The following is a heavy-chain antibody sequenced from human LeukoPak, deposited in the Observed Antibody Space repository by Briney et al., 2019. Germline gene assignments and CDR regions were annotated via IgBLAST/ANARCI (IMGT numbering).Heavy chain of an antibody. CDR3: ARDVAKQWLVISLDY. J-gene: IGHJ4*02. D-gene: IGHD6-19*01. CDR2: ISYDGSNK. V-gene: IGHV3-30*04. Sequence: PGGSLRLSCAASGFTFSSYAMHWVRQAPGKGLEWVAVISYDGSNKYYADSVKGRFTISRDNSKNTLYLQMNSLRAEDTAVYYCARDVAKQWLVISLDYWGQGTLDTVSS. CDR1: GFTFSSYA.